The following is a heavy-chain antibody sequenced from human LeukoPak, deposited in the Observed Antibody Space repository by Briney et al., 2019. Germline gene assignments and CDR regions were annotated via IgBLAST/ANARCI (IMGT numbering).Heavy chain of an antibody. D-gene: IGHD3-10*01. CDR2: ICGSGGGST. Sequence: GGSLRLSCAASGFTFSSYAMSWVRPAPGEGVEWVSGICGSGGGSTYYADSVKGRFTISRDNSKNTLYLQMNSLKTEDTAVYYCTNAPGRGMVRGVPLNYYYYGMDVWGQGTTVTVSS. V-gene: IGHV3-23*01. CDR1: GFTFSSYA. J-gene: IGHJ6*02. CDR3: TNAPGRGMVRGVPLNYYYYGMDV.